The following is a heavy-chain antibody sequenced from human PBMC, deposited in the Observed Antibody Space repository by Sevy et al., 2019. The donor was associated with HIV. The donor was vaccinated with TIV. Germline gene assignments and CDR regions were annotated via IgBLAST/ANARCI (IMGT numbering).Heavy chain of an antibody. Sequence: ASVKVSCKASGYTFTSYYMHWVRQAPGQGLEWMGIINPSSGSTSYAQKFQGRVTMTRDTSTSTVYMELSSLRSEDTAVYYCARGDYGDGGDYYYYGMDVWGQGTTVTVSS. D-gene: IGHD4-17*01. CDR1: GYTFTSYY. J-gene: IGHJ6*02. V-gene: IGHV1-46*01. CDR3: ARGDYGDGGDYYYYGMDV. CDR2: INPSSGST.